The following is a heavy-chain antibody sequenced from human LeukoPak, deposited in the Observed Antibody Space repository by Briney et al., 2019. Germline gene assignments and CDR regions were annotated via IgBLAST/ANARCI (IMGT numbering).Heavy chain of an antibody. Sequence: GGSLRLSCAASGFTFSSYGMSWVRQAPGKGLEWVSAISGSGGSTYYADSVKGRFTISRDNSKNTLYLQMNSLRAEDTAVYYCAKGPQSTYYGMGHWGQGTLVTVSS. J-gene: IGHJ4*02. CDR2: ISGSGGST. CDR3: AKGPQSTYYGMGH. V-gene: IGHV3-23*01. CDR1: GFTFSSYG. D-gene: IGHD4-17*01.